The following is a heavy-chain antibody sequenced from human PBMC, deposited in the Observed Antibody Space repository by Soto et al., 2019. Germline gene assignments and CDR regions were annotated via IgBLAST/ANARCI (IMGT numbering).Heavy chain of an antibody. CDR1: GFTFSSYS. D-gene: IGHD6-13*01. V-gene: IGHV3-48*01. CDR3: ARHPERIAQIGWFDS. CDR2: ISSSSSTI. Sequence: EVQLVESGGGLVQPGGSLRLSCAASGFTFSSYSMNWVRQAPGKGLEWVSYISSSSSTIYYADSVKGRFTISRDNAKKSLDLQMNSLRAEDTAVYYCARHPERIAQIGWFDSWGQGTLITVSS. J-gene: IGHJ5*01.